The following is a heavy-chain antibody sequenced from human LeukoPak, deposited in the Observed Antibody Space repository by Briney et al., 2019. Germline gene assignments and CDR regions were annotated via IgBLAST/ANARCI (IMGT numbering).Heavy chain of an antibody. J-gene: IGHJ6*02. V-gene: IGHV4-30-2*01. Sequence: SQTLSLTCAVSGGSISSGGYSWSWIRQPPGKGLEWIGYIYHSGSTYYNPSLKSRVTISVDRSKNQFSLKLSSVTAADTAVYYCAREGYDRNGMDVWGQGTTDTVSS. D-gene: IGHD3-22*01. CDR3: AREGYDRNGMDV. CDR1: GGSISSGGYS. CDR2: IYHSGST.